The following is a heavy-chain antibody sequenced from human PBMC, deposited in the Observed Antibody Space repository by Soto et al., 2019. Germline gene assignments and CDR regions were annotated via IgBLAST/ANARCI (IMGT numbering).Heavy chain of an antibody. V-gene: IGHV4-59*03. J-gene: IGHJ4*02. CDR2: IYYSGST. Sequence: SETLSLTCTVSGGSINNYYWNWIRQPPGKGLEWIGNIYYSGSTNYNPSLKSRVTISIDTSKEEFSLNLNSVAAADTAMYYCAVSTGSSQYYFDSVGQGALVTVSS. D-gene: IGHD3-22*01. CDR3: AVSTGSSQYYFDS. CDR1: GGSINNYY.